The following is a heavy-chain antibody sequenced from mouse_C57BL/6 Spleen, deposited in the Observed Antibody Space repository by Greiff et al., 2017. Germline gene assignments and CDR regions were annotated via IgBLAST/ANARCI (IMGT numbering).Heavy chain of an antibody. D-gene: IGHD2-5*01. Sequence: QVQLQQPGAELVKPGASVKMSCKASGYTFTSYWITWVKQRPGQGLEWIGDIYPGSGSTNYNEKFKGKATLTVDTASSTAYMQLSSLTSEDSAVYYCARKSNLYDAMDYWGQGTSVTVSS. CDR2: IYPGSGST. J-gene: IGHJ4*01. CDR1: GYTFTSYW. CDR3: ARKSNLYDAMDY. V-gene: IGHV1-55*01.